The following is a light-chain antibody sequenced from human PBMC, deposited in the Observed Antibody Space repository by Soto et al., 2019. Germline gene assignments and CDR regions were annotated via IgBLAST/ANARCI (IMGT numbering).Light chain of an antibody. V-gene: IGKV3-20*01. J-gene: IGKJ1*01. Sequence: IVLTQPPATLSLSQAERATLSCRASQSVSSSYLDWYQQKPAQAPRLLIYGASSRTTAIPDRFTGSGIGTDVKLTISRLEAKDFDVYCCEGDGSSCRKLGQGTNAEIK. CDR3: EGDGSSCRK. CDR2: GAS. CDR1: QSVSSSY.